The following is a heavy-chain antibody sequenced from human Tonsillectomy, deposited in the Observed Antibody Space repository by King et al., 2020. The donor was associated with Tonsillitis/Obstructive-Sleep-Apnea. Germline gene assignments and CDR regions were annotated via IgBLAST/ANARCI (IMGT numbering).Heavy chain of an antibody. Sequence: QLVQSGAEVKKPGESLKISCKGSGYTFISYWIAWVRQMPGKGLEWMGIIYPGDSDTRNSPSFQGQVTISADKSISTAYLQWSSLKASDTAIYYCARSGGHSGYDDAFDIWSQGTMVTVSS. CDR1: GYTFISYW. J-gene: IGHJ3*02. CDR2: IYPGDSDT. D-gene: IGHD5-12*01. V-gene: IGHV5-51*03. CDR3: ARSGGHSGYDDAFDI.